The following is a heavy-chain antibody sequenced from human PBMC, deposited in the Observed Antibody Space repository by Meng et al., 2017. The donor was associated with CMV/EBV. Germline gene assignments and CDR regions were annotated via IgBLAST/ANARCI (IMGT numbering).Heavy chain of an antibody. V-gene: IGHV3-15*01. CDR2: IKSKTDGGTT. D-gene: IGHD3-22*01. CDR3: TTDLYYYDSSGYFVRSPMYYFDY. J-gene: IGHJ4*02. Sequence: GGSLRLSCAASGFTFSNAWMSWVRQAPGKGLEWVGRIKSKTDGGTTDYAAPVKGRFTISRDDSKNTLYLQMNSLKTGDTAVYYCTTDLYYYDSSGYFVRSPMYYFDYWGQGTLVTVSS. CDR1: GFTFSNAW.